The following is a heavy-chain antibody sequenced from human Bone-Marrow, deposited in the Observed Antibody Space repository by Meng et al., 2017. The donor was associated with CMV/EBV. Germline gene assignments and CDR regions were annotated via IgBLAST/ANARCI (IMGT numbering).Heavy chain of an antibody. J-gene: IGHJ6*02. CDR2: ISTSGSTI. CDR3: ARTGYYYGMDV. V-gene: IGHV3-48*03. CDR1: GFTFDDYA. Sequence: GESLKISCAASGFTFDDYAMNWVRQAPGKGLEWISYISTSGSTIYYADSVTGRFTISRDNAKNSLYLQMNSLSAEDTAVYYCARTGYYYGMDVWGQGTTVTVSS. D-gene: IGHD3-10*01.